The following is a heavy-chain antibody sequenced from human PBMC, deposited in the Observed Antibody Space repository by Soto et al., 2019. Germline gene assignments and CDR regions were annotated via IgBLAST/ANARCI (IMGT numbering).Heavy chain of an antibody. CDR2: INHRGTA. Sequence: QVPLQQWGAGLLKPSETLSLTCAVYGVSLSDYYWNWLRQPPGKGLVCIGDINHRGTASYNPSLKSRVDISVATALTQFSLKLRSVTAADTAISSCAKYQWNSGGFDPWGPGTQVTVSS. D-gene: IGHD6-19*01. CDR1: GVSLSDYY. V-gene: IGHV4-34*01. J-gene: IGHJ5*02. CDR3: AKYQWNSGGFDP.